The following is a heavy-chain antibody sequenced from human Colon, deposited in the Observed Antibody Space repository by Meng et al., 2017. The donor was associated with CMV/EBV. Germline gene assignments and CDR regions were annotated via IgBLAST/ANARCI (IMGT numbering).Heavy chain of an antibody. V-gene: IGHV3-30*04. CDR1: AFTVISYA. CDR2: ISYDGGDI. D-gene: IGHD1-26*01. CDR3: ARDPSLTWVAKRPDY. Sequence: SAFTVISYALHGVRQAPGKGLEWLALISYDGGDIFYADSVKGRFTISKDNSKNILYLEMSSLRREDTAVYYCARDPSLTWVAKRPDYWGQGTLVTVSS. J-gene: IGHJ4*02.